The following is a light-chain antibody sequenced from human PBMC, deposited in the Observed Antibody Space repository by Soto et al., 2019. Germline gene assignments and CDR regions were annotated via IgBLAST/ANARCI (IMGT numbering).Light chain of an antibody. CDR2: DAS. CDR3: LQYNNYPWT. J-gene: IGKJ1*01. V-gene: IGKV1-17*01. Sequence: DIQMTQSPSSLSASVGDRVTITCRASQGIRNDLGWFQQKPGKAPKRLIYDASSLQSGVPSRFGGSGSGTEFTLTISSLQPDDSAAYYCLQYNNYPWTFGQGTKVEIK. CDR1: QGIRND.